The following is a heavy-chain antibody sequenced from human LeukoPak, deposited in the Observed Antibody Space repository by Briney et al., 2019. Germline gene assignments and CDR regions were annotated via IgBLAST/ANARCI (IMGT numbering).Heavy chain of an antibody. J-gene: IGHJ3*02. CDR2: IWYDGKNDQ. Sequence: PGGSLRLSCAVSGFTFSRYGMHWIRQAPGKGMEWVAFIWYDGKNDQEYAESVKGRFTIPRDNSKNTLYLQMNSLRTEDTAMYYCAKDRCSSSTCREAFEIWGQGTLVTVSS. CDR3: AKDRCSSSTCREAFEI. V-gene: IGHV3-30*02. CDR1: GFTFSRYG. D-gene: IGHD2-2*01.